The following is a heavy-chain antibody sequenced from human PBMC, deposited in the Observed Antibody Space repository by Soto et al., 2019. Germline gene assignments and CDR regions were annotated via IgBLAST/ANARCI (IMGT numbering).Heavy chain of an antibody. CDR3: AKDVDEGLRYFDWLSQLPLDY. CDR2: ISGSGGST. D-gene: IGHD3-9*01. V-gene: IGHV3-23*01. J-gene: IGHJ4*02. CDR1: GFTFSSYA. Sequence: PGGSLRLSCAASGFTFSSYAMHWVRQAPGKGLEWVSAISGSGGSTYYADSVKGRFTISRDNSKNTLYLQMNSLRAEDTAVYYCAKDVDEGLRYFDWLSQLPLDYWGQGTLVTVSS.